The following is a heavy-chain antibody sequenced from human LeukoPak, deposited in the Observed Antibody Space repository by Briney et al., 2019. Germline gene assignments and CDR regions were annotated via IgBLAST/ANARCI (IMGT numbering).Heavy chain of an antibody. CDR3: ARPYDTLNPFDY. V-gene: IGHV3-21*01. D-gene: IGHD3-3*01. CDR1: GFTFSSYS. Sequence: GGSLRLSCAASGFTFSSYSMNWVRQAPGEGLEWVSSISSSSSYIYYADSVKGRFTISRDNAKNSLYLQMDSLRAEDTAVYYCARPYDTLNPFDYWGQGTLVTVSS. CDR2: ISSSSSYI. J-gene: IGHJ4*02.